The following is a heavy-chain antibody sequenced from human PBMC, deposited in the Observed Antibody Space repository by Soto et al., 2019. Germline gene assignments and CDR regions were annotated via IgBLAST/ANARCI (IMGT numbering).Heavy chain of an antibody. CDR1: GGSISSSSYY. J-gene: IGHJ4*02. CDR2: IYYSGST. Sequence: QLQLQESGPGLVKPSETLSLTCTVSGGSISSSSYYWGWIRQPPGKGLEWIGSIYYSGSTYYNPSLKSRVTISVDTSKNQFSQKLSSVTAADTAVYYCARVGDDYGDYADYWGQGPWSPSPQ. CDR3: ARVGDDYGDYADY. D-gene: IGHD4-17*01. V-gene: IGHV4-39*01.